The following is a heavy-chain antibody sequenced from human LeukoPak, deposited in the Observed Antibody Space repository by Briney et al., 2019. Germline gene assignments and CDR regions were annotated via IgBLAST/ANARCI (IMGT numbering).Heavy chain of an antibody. CDR2: ISYTGST. CDR1: GGSISRDY. J-gene: IGHJ3*02. CDR3: ARLLNNDNAGDPDTFDM. Sequence: SETLSLTCSVSGGSISRDYWSWIRQPPGKELEWIGYISYTGSTRYNPSFQSRVTISLDTSKTHFSLKLTSVTAADTAVYYCARLLNNDNAGDPDTFDMWGPGTMVTVSS. D-gene: IGHD4-17*01. V-gene: IGHV4-59*08.